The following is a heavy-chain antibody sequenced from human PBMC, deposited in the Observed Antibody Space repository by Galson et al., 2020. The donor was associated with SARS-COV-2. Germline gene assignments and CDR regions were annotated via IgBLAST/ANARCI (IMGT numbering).Heavy chain of an antibody. V-gene: IGHV3-21*04. J-gene: IGHJ4*02. CDR1: GFPFNSYT. CDR2: IDNRNSYI. CDR3: ARGGSHFSL. D-gene: IGHD2-15*01. Sequence: GESLKISCAASGFPFNSYTMNWVRQAPGKGLEWVSSIDNRNSYIHYADSVTGRFTISRDSANDSVYLQMNSLRAEDTAVYYCARGGSHFSLWGQGTLVTVSS.